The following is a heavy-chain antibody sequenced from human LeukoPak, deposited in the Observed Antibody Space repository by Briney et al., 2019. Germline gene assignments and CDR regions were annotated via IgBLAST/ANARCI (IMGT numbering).Heavy chain of an antibody. CDR2: ITPMSATP. V-gene: IGHV1-69*06. D-gene: IGHD3-10*01. Sequence: SVKVSCKTSAGTFSRYAISWVRQAPGQALEWMGRITPMSATPSQTQWIQGRVTITADISTNTVYLDLSSLRSEDTALYFCAGDPPGTPVGFDIWGQGTMVTVSS. J-gene: IGHJ3*02. CDR3: AGDPPGTPVGFDI. CDR1: AGTFSRYA.